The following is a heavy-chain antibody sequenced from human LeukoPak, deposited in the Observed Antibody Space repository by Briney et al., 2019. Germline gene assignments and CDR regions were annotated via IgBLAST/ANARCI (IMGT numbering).Heavy chain of an antibody. J-gene: IGHJ4*02. V-gene: IGHV4-34*01. D-gene: IGHD6-6*01. CDR2: IIHSGGT. CDR1: GGSFSDYY. Sequence: SETLSLTCAVYGGSFSDYYWSWIRQTPGKGLEWIGEIIHSGGTHYNPSLKSRVTISVDTSKRHFSLKLSSVTDADTAVYYCARGQSSSVNLDYWGQGTLVTVSS. CDR3: ARGQSSSVNLDY.